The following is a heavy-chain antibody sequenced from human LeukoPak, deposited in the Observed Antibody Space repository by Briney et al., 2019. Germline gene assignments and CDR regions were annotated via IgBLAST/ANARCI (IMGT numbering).Heavy chain of an antibody. J-gene: IGHJ4*02. CDR2: IYYSGST. Sequence: SETLSLTCTVSGGSISSYYWSWIRQPPGKGLEWIGYIYYSGSTNYNPSLKSRVTISVDTSKNQFSLKLSSVTAADTAVYYCARDGVWFGELSDYWGQGTLVTVSS. D-gene: IGHD3-10*01. CDR3: ARDGVWFGELSDY. V-gene: IGHV4-59*01. CDR1: GGSISSYY.